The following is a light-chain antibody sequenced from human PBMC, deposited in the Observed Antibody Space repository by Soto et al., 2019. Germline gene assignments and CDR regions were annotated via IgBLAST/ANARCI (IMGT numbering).Light chain of an antibody. Sequence: IVLTQSPATLSLSPGEIATLSCGARQSASSYLAWYHHNPGPAPRHLLYDGPDRATGIPARLSGRGSGKEVTLTISTLLPEDFAVNNCQQCINWPLTCGIGTKVHIK. CDR2: DGP. J-gene: IGKJ1*01. CDR3: QQCINWPLT. V-gene: IGKV3-11*01. CDR1: QSASSY.